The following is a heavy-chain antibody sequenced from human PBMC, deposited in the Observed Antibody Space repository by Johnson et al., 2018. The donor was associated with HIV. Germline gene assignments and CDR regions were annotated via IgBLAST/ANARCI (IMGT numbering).Heavy chain of an antibody. CDR1: GFTFGDYA. CDR2: VRSKVYGETT. J-gene: IGHJ3*02. V-gene: IGHV3-49*04. CDR3: ATDIVVVLALGGDAFDI. Sequence: MLLVESGGSLVQPGRSLRLSCTASGFTFGDYALTWVRQAPGKGLEWVGFVRSKVYGETTEYAASVKGRFTISRYDSKNSLYLQMNSLKTEDTAVYYCATDIVVVLALGGDAFDIWGQGTMVIVSS. D-gene: IGHD2-2*01.